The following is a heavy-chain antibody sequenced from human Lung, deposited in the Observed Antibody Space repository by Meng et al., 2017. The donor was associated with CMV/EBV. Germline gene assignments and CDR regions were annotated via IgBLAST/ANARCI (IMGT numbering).Heavy chain of an antibody. D-gene: IGHD3-3*01. Sequence: GESLKISCAASGFTFNAFGMHWVGQAPDKGLEWVAFVRHDGSNTYYADSVKGRFTVSRDNSKNTFYLQMYSLRAEDTALYSCARAGRRITIFGVVIKRGGGVYYYYGMDVWXQRTTVTVSS. CDR1: GFTFNAFG. V-gene: IGHV3-30*02. CDR3: ARAGRRITIFGVVIKRGGGVYYYYGMDV. CDR2: VRHDGSNT. J-gene: IGHJ6*02.